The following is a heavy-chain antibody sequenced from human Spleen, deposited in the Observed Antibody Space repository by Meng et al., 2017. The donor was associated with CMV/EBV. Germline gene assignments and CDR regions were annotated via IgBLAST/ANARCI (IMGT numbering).Heavy chain of an antibody. V-gene: IGHV1-2*02. J-gene: IGHJ6*02. Sequence: ASVKVSCKASGYIFTSFYMHWVRQAPGQGLEYMGWINPNSGGTGYPQKFQGRVTMTRDTSISTAYMELSRLRSDDTAVYYCAGVVPAAIRGYYYYGMDVWGQGTTVTVSS. CDR1: GYIFTSFY. CDR3: AGVVPAAIRGYYYYGMDV. D-gene: IGHD2-2*02. CDR2: INPNSGGT.